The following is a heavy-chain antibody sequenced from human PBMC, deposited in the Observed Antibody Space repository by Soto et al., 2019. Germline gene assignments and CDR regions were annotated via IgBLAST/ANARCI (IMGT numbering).Heavy chain of an antibody. CDR2: TNQHGTII. J-gene: IGHJ4*02. CDR3: TRDIGGRGAL. V-gene: IGHV3-74*01. CDR1: VFTFSSYW. D-gene: IGHD3-16*01. Sequence: PVGSLRLSCESSVFTFSSYWFHCVRQVPGKGLVWVSRTNQHGTIIDYADFVKGRFTISRDNAKNTLYLEMDSLRVEDTAVYYCTRDIGGRGALWGPGTLVTVSS.